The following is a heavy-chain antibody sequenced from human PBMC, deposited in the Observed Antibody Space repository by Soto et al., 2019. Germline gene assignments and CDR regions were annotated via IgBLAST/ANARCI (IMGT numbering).Heavy chain of an antibody. CDR1: GGSISSYY. Sequence: QVQLQESGPGLVKPSETLSLTCTVSGGSISSYYWSWIRQPPGKGLEWIGYIYYSGSTNYHPSLKSRVTISVDTSKNQFSLKLSSVTAADTAVYYCARVVNMVRGVIIPYFDYWGQGTLVTVSS. CDR2: IYYSGST. D-gene: IGHD3-10*01. CDR3: ARVVNMVRGVIIPYFDY. V-gene: IGHV4-59*01. J-gene: IGHJ4*02.